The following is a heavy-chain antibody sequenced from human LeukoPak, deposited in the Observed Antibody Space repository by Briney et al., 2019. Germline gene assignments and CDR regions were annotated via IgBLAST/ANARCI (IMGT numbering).Heavy chain of an antibody. V-gene: IGHV3-30*03. CDR3: ARAYDILTGYYEGFDY. CDR1: GFTFSTYG. D-gene: IGHD3-9*01. CDR2: ISYDGSNK. J-gene: IGHJ4*02. Sequence: PGGSLRLSCAASGFTFSTYGMHWVRQAPGKGLEWVAVISYDGSNKYYADSVKGRFTISRDNSKNTLYLQMNSLRAEDTAVYYCARAYDILTGYYEGFDYWGQGTLVTVSS.